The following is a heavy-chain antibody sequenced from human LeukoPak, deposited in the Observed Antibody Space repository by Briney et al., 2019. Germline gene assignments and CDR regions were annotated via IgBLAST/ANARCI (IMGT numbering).Heavy chain of an antibody. CDR1: GYTFTTYA. J-gene: IGHJ4*02. Sequence: ASVKVSCKASGYTFTTYAMNWVRQAPGQGLEWMGWISGYNGKTKYAQKLQDRVTMTTDTSTTTAYMELRSLTSDDTAVYYCVRDRGSVITMIVVVPFDYWGQGTLVTVSS. V-gene: IGHV1-18*01. D-gene: IGHD3-22*01. CDR3: VRDRGSVITMIVVVPFDY. CDR2: ISGYNGKT.